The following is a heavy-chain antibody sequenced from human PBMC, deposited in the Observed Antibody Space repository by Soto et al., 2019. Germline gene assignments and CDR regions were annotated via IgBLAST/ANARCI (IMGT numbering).Heavy chain of an antibody. V-gene: IGHV3-11*01. Sequence: QVQLVESGGGLVKPGGSLRLSCAASGFTFSDYYMSWIRQAPGKGLEWVSYISSRGSTIYYADSVKGRFTISRDNAKNSLYLQMNSLRAEDTAVYYCGVVVVPAAIKYYGMDVWGQGTTVTVSS. D-gene: IGHD2-2*02. J-gene: IGHJ6*02. CDR1: GFTFSDYY. CDR3: GVVVVPAAIKYYGMDV. CDR2: ISSRGSTI.